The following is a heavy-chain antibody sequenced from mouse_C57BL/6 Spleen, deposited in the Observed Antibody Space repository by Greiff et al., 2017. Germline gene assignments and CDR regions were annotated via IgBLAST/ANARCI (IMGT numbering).Heavy chain of an antibody. CDR2: ISGGGGNT. D-gene: IGHD4-1*01. V-gene: IGHV5-9*01. CDR3: ARQGLGYYYAMDY. Sequence: EVKLMESGGGLVKPGGSLKLSCAASGFTFSSYTMSWVRQTPEKRLEWVATISGGGGNTYYPDSVQGRFTSSRDNAKNTLYLQMSSLRSEDTALYYCARQGLGYYYAMDYWGQGTSVTVSS. J-gene: IGHJ4*01. CDR1: GFTFSSYT.